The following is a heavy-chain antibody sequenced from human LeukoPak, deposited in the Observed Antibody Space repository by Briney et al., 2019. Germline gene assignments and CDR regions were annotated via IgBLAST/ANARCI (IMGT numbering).Heavy chain of an antibody. CDR2: IKRDGSEK. J-gene: IGHJ1*01. CDR1: GFTFNNYW. CDR3: AGGGGFLVVH. D-gene: IGHD3-16*01. V-gene: IGHV3-7*01. Sequence: GGSLRLSCAASGFTFNNYWMAWVRQAPGKGLEWVANIKRDGSEKYYIDSVKGRFTISRDNAKNSLYLQMDSLRAEDTAVYYSAGGGGFLVVHWGQGTLVTVSS.